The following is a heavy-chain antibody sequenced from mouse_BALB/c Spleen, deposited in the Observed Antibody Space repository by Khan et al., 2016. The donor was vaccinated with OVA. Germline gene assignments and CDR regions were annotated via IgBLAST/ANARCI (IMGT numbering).Heavy chain of an antibody. CDR2: IFPGTGTT. J-gene: IGHJ3*01. D-gene: IGHD2-1*01. Sequence: QVQLKQSGAELVKPGASVKLSCKTSGYTFTNYWIQWVKQRPGQGLGWIGEIFPGTGTTYYNENFKAKATLTIDTSSSTAYMHLSSLTSEDSAVYFCARGYFGNYEFAYWGQGTLVTVSA. CDR1: GYTFTNYW. V-gene: IGHV1S132*01. CDR3: ARGYFGNYEFAY.